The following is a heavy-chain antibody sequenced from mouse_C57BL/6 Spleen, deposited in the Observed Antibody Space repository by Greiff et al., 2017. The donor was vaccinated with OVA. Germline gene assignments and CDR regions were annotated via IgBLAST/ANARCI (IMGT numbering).Heavy chain of an antibody. D-gene: IGHD4-1*01. CDR3: ARRWGPLTGTNWYFDV. Sequence: QVQLQQPGAELVMPGASVKLSCKASGYTFTSYWMHWVKQRPGQGLEWIGEIDPSDSYTNYNQKFKGKSTLTVDKSSSTAYMQLSSLTSEDSAVYYCARRWGPLTGTNWYFDVWGTGTTVTVSS. V-gene: IGHV1-69*01. J-gene: IGHJ1*03. CDR2: IDPSDSYT. CDR1: GYTFTSYW.